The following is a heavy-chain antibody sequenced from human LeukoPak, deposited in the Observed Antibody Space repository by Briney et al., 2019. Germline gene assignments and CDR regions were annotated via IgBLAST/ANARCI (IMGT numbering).Heavy chain of an antibody. J-gene: IGHJ4*02. Sequence: GSSVKVSCKASGGTFSSYTISWVRQAPGQGLEWMGRIIPILGIANYAQKFQGRVTITADKSTSTAYMELSSLRSEDTAVYYCAGDTVVVPAELSYWGQGTLVTVSS. V-gene: IGHV1-69*04. CDR2: IIPILGIA. CDR3: AGDTVVVPAELSY. D-gene: IGHD2-2*01. CDR1: GGTFSSYT.